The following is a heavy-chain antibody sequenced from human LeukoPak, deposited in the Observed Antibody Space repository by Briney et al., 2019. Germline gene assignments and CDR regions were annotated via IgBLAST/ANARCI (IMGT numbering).Heavy chain of an antibody. CDR3: ARESGGYGNF. D-gene: IGHD5-12*01. CDR2: ISAYNGNT. V-gene: IGHV1-18*01. CDR1: GYTFTSYG. J-gene: IGHJ4*02. Sequence: GASVKVSCTASGYTFTSYGFSWVRQAPGQGLEWMGWISAYNGNTNYAQKLQGKVTMTTDTSTSTAYMQLRSLRADDTALDYCARESGGYGNFWGQGTLGTGSS.